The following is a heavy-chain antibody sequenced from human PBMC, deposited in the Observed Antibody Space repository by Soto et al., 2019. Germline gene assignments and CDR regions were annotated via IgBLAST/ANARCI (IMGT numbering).Heavy chain of an antibody. CDR3: ATEYYYGSGSRGWFDP. CDR1: GYTLTELS. Sequence: ASVKVSCKVSGYTLTELSMHWVRQAPGKGLEWMGGFDPEDGETIYAQKFQGRVTMTEDTSTDTAYMELSSLRSEDTAVYYCATEYYYGSGSRGWFDPWGQGTLVTVSS. J-gene: IGHJ5*02. D-gene: IGHD3-10*01. CDR2: FDPEDGET. V-gene: IGHV1-24*01.